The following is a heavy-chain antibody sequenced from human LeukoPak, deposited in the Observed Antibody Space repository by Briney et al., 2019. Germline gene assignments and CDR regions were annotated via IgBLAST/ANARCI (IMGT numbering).Heavy chain of an antibody. D-gene: IGHD6-13*01. V-gene: IGHV1-24*01. CDR3: ATDHSSSWYWDY. J-gene: IGHJ4*02. CDR1: GYTLTELS. CDR2: FDPEDGET. Sequence: ASVKVSCKVSGYTLTELSMHWVRQAHGKGLEWMGGFDPEDGETIYAQKFQGRVTMTEDTSTDTAYMELSSLRSEDTAVYYCATDHSSSWYWDYWGQGTLVTGSS.